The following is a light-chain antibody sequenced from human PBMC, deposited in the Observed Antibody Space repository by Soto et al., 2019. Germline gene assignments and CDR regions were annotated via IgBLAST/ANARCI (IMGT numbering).Light chain of an antibody. J-gene: IGLJ1*01. CDR1: SSDVGGYNY. CDR2: EVS. Sequence: SALTQPASASGSSGQSITISSTGTSSDVGGYNYVCWYQQHPGKAPKLMIYEVSNRPSGVSNRFSGSKSGNTASLTISGLQAEDEADYYCSSFTSGSTLFGTGTKVTVL. V-gene: IGLV2-14*01. CDR3: SSFTSGSTL.